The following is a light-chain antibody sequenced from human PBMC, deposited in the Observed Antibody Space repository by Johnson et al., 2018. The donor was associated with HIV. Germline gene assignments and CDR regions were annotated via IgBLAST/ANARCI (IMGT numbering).Light chain of an antibody. CDR1: NSNIGNNY. CDR2: ENN. Sequence: QSVLTQPPSVSAAPGQKVTISCSGSNSNIGNNYVSWYQQLPGTAPKLLIYENNKRPSGIPDRFSGSKSGTSATLGITGLQTGDEADYYCGTWDSSLSAPLFGTGTKVTVL. V-gene: IGLV1-51*02. J-gene: IGLJ1*01. CDR3: GTWDSSLSAPL.